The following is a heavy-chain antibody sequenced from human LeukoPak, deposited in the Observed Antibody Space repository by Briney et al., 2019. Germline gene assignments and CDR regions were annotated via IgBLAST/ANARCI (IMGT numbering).Heavy chain of an antibody. D-gene: IGHD2-2*01. CDR1: GYTFTSYG. CDR3: ARDWVRYCSSTSCWSFDY. CDR2: ISAYKGNT. Sequence: ASVKVSCTASGYTFTSYGISWVRQAPGQGLEWMGWISAYKGNTNYAQKLQGRVTMTTDTSTSTAYMELRSLRSDDTAVYYCARDWVRYCSSTSCWSFDYWGQGTLVTVSS. V-gene: IGHV1-18*01. J-gene: IGHJ4*02.